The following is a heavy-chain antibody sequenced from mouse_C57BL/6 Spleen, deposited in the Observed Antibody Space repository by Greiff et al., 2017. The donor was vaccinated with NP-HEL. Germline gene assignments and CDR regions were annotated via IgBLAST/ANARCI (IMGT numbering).Heavy chain of an antibody. Sequence: EVKVEESGGGLVKPGGSLKLSCAASGFTFSSYAMSWVRQTPEKRLEWVATISDGGSYTYYPDNVKGRFTISRDNAKNNLYLQMSHLKSEDTAMYYCARDIDGYYVYYYAMDYWGQGTSVTVSS. CDR1: GFTFSSYA. D-gene: IGHD2-3*01. CDR3: ARDIDGYYVYYYAMDY. V-gene: IGHV5-4*01. J-gene: IGHJ4*01. CDR2: ISDGGSYT.